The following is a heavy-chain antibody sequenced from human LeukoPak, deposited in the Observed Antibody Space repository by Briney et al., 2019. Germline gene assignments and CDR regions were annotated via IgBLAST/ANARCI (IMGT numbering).Heavy chain of an antibody. Sequence: GGSLRLSCAASGFTSSSYAMSWVRQAPGKGLEWVSAISGSGGSTYYADSVKGRFTISRDNSKNTLYLQMNSLRAEDTAVYYCAKDLSVASTRYYFDYWGQGTLVTVSS. CDR3: AKDLSVASTRYYFDY. CDR1: GFTSSSYA. V-gene: IGHV3-23*01. J-gene: IGHJ4*02. CDR2: ISGSGGST. D-gene: IGHD2-2*01.